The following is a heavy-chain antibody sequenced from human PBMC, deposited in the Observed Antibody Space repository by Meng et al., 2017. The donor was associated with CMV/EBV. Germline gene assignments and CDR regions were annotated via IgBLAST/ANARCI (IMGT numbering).Heavy chain of an antibody. CDR3: ARGGPNDSSGYYPYYFDY. V-gene: IGHV4-34*01. D-gene: IGHD3-22*01. J-gene: IGHJ4*02. CDR2: INHSGST. CDR1: GGSFSGYY. Sequence: VPLQQWGAGLLKPSETLSLTCAVYGGSFSGYYWSSIRQPPGKGLEWIGEINHSGSTNYNPSLKSRVTISVDTSKNQFSLKLSSVTAADTAVYYCARGGPNDSSGYYPYYFDYWGQGTLVTVSS.